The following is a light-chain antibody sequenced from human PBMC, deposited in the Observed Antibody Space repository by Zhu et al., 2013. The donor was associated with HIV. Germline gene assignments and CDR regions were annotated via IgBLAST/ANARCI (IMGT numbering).Light chain of an antibody. CDR2: GAS. CDR1: QSINSD. CDR3: QQYNNWPPWT. Sequence: EIVLTQSPGTLSLSPGESATLSCRASQSINSDFLAWYRQKPGQAPRLLIHGASTRATGIADRFSGSGSGTEFTLTINSLQSEDFAIYYCQQYNNWPPWTFGQGTKVEIK. V-gene: IGKV3D-15*01. J-gene: IGKJ1*01.